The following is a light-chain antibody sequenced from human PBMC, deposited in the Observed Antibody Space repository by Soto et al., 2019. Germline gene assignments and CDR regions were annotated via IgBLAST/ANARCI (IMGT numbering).Light chain of an antibody. CDR3: QQYNNWPPST. V-gene: IGKV3-11*01. J-gene: IGKJ5*01. CDR1: QSISSS. CDR2: DKS. Sequence: IGLTQSPATLSLSPGARATLSCKASQSISSSLAWHQQNPGQAPRLLVYDKSSRAPGVPARFSGSGTATDFTLLIISLLYEDFGVYYCQQYNNWPPSTFGQGTRLEI.